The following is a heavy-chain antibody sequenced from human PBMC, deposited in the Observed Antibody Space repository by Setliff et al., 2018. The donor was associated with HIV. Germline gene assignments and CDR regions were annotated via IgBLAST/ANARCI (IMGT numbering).Heavy chain of an antibody. D-gene: IGHD2-15*01. J-gene: IGHJ4*02. V-gene: IGHV3-30*04. CDR3: ARDVTVRLSVEYYFDY. Sequence: PGGSLRLSCAASGFTFSRYGMHWVRQAPGKGLEWVAFIAYDGSKKYDADFVKGRFTISRDNSKNTLYLQMNSLRTDDTAVYFCARDVTVRLSVEYYFDYWGQGTLVTVS. CDR1: GFTFSRYG. CDR2: IAYDGSKK.